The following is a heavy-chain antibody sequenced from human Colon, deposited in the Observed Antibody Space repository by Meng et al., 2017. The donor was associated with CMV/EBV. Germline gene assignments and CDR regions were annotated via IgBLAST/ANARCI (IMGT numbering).Heavy chain of an antibody. V-gene: IGHV2-5*01. Sequence: SGPTLVKPTQARTLTRTFPGVSLSTSGVGVGWLRQPPGKDLEWLAHIYWNDDKRYSPSLKSRLTIAKDTPRNQVVLILTNLDPVDTATYYCPHMGTYYDFWSGYWPNWFDPWGQGTLVTVSS. CDR2: IYWNDDK. D-gene: IGHD3-3*01. CDR1: GVSLSTSGVG. J-gene: IGHJ5*02. CDR3: PHMGTYYDFWSGYWPNWFDP.